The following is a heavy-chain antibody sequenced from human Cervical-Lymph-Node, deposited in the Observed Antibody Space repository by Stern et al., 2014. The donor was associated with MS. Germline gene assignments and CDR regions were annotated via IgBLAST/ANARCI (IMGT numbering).Heavy chain of an antibody. J-gene: IGHJ4*02. V-gene: IGHV2-70*04. CDR1: GFSLVTSGVR. D-gene: IGHD3-3*01. CDR2: IDWNDKT. CDR3: ARMMGSGYRHYFDY. Sequence: ESGPALVQPTQTLTLTCTFSGFSLVTSGVRVSWIRQPPGKALEWLGRIDWNDKTFYNTSLMTRLTISKDTSKNQVVLTMTNVDPVDTATYYCARMMGSGYRHYFDYWGQGTPVTVS.